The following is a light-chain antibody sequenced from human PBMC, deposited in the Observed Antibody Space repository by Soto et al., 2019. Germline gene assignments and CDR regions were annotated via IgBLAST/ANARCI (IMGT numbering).Light chain of an antibody. J-gene: IGKJ1*01. CDR2: GAS. CDR3: LQAYNYPRT. Sequence: AIQMTQSPSSLSASVGDRVTITCRASQGIRDDVGWYQQKPGKAPKILIYGASRLQSGVPSRFSGSGSGTEFTLTISSLQPEDFATYYCLQAYNYPRTFGQGTKVEF. V-gene: IGKV1-6*02. CDR1: QGIRDD.